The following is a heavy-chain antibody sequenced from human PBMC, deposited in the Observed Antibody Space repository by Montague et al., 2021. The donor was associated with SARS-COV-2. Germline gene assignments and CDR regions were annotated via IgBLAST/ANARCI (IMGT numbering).Heavy chain of an antibody. V-gene: IGHV4-34*01. Sequence: SETLSLTCAVYGESVSGYYWSWIRQPPGKGLEWIGEINHSGSTDYNPSLKSRVTISVHTSRNQFSLDLSSVTAADTAVYYCARHTSATHSFLDSWGQGTLVTVSS. D-gene: IGHD1-26*01. J-gene: IGHJ4*02. CDR1: GESVSGYY. CDR3: ARHTSATHSFLDS. CDR2: INHSGST.